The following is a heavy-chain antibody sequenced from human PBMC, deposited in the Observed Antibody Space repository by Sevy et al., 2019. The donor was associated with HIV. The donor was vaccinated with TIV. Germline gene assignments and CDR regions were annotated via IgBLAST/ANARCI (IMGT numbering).Heavy chain of an antibody. V-gene: IGHV3-30*18. CDR1: GFTFSSYG. CDR3: AKEGYDSSGSSYFDN. J-gene: IGHJ4*02. CDR2: ISFDGTKK. D-gene: IGHD3-22*01. Sequence: GGSLRLSCAASGFTFSSYGMHWVRQAPGKGLEWVAIISFDGTKKYYAYSVEVRITISRENSKNTMSLQMNSQRTDDTAVYYCAKEGYDSSGSSYFDNWGQGTQVTVSS.